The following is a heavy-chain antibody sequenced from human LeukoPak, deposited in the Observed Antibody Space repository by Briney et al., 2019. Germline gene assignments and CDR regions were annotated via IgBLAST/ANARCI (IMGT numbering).Heavy chain of an antibody. Sequence: NPGGSLRLSCAASGFTFDDYGMSWIRQPPGKGLEWIGSISYSGTTYHNPSLKSRVTISVNTSKNQFSLKLGSVTAADTAVYYCARQEDGSGSYFGYYYYYYMDVWGKGTTVTIS. D-gene: IGHD3-10*01. V-gene: IGHV4-39*01. CDR1: GFTFDDYG. J-gene: IGHJ6*03. CDR2: ISYSGTT. CDR3: ARQEDGSGSYFGYYYYYYMDV.